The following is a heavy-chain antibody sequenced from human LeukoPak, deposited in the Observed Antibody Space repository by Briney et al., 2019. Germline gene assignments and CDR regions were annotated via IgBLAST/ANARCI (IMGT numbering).Heavy chain of an antibody. CDR2: ISADNGNT. V-gene: IGHV1-18*01. CDR3: ARRVVVAGEWFDP. J-gene: IGHJ5*02. D-gene: IGHD3-22*01. CDR1: GYISTNYG. Sequence: ASVTVSFKASGYISTNYGITWVRQAPGQGLEWVGWISADNGNTNYAQTFQGRVTMTTDTSTSTAYMQLMSLTRDDTAVYYCARRVVVAGEWFDPWGQGTLVTVSS.